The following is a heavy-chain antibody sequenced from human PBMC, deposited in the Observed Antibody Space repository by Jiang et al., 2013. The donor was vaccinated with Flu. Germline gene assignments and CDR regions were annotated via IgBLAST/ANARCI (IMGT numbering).Heavy chain of an antibody. CDR3: ARRFNRGYGMDV. J-gene: IGHJ6*02. Sequence: DSYTNYSPSFQGHVTISADKSITTAYLQWSSLKASDTAIYYCARRFNRGYGMDVWGQGTTVIVSS. CDR2: DSYT. D-gene: IGHD1-14*01. V-gene: IGHV5-10-1*01.